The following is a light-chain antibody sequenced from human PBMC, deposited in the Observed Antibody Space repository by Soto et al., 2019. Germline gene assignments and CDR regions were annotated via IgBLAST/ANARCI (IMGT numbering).Light chain of an antibody. J-gene: IGLJ1*01. CDR1: SSNIGAGYD. V-gene: IGLV1-40*01. CDR2: GDS. CDR3: QSNDNGRSGSDV. Sequence: QSVLTQPPSVSGAPGQRVTISCTGSSSNIGAGYDVNWYQQLPETAPKLLIFGDSNRPSGVPDRFSGSKSGTSASLVITGLPADDEADYYCQSNDNGRSGSDVFGTGTKLTVL.